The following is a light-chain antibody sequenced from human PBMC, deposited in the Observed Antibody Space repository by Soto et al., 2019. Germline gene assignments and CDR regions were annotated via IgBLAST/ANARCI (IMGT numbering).Light chain of an antibody. CDR1: QSISNW. Sequence: DIQMTQSPSTLSASVGDSVTITCRASQSISNWLAWYQQKPGKAPKLLIYDASSLESGVPSRFSGSGSGTEFTLTISSLQPDDFATYYCQQYNSYSPTFGQGTKVDI. J-gene: IGKJ1*01. CDR3: QQYNSYSPT. V-gene: IGKV1-5*01. CDR2: DAS.